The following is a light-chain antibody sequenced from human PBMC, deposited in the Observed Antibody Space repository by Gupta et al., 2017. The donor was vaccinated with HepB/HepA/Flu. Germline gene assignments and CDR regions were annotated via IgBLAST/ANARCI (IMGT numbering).Light chain of an antibody. J-gene: IGLJ2*01. CDR3: SSYRSGNSVV. CDR2: DVK. Sequence: QSALTQPASVSVSPGPSITISCTGASSDVGGYNYVSWYQQHPGKAPKVLICDVKHRPSGVSNRFSGSKSGNTASLTISGLQAEDEADYYCSSYRSGNSVVFGGGTKLTVL. CDR1: SSDVGGYNY. V-gene: IGLV2-14*01.